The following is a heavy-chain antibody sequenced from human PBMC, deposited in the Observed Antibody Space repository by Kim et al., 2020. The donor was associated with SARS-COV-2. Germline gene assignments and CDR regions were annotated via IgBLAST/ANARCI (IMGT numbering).Heavy chain of an antibody. CDR2: MSPYSGHT. CDR1: GYTFTNKD. CDR3: ARGSEGALDI. V-gene: IGHV1-8*01. Sequence: ASVKVSCKASGYTFTNKDINWVRQAPGQGLEWMGWMSPYSGHTGYAQKVPGRVTMTRNTSIATAYMELSSLRSDDTAVYYCARGSEGALDIWGQGTGVTVSS. J-gene: IGHJ3*02.